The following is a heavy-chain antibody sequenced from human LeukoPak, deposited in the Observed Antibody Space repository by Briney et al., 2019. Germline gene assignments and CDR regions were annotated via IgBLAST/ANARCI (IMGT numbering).Heavy chain of an antibody. CDR2: MNPNSGNT. Sequence: ASVKVSCKASGGTFSSYAISWVRQATGQGLEWMGWMNPNSGNTGYAQKFQGRVTMTRNTSISTAYMELSSLRSEDTAVYYCARAGAAAGIYWGQGTLVTVSS. J-gene: IGHJ4*02. CDR3: ARAGAAAGIY. D-gene: IGHD6-13*01. CDR1: GGTFSSYA. V-gene: IGHV1-8*02.